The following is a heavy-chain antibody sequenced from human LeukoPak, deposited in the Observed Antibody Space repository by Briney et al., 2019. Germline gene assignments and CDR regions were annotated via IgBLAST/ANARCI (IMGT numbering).Heavy chain of an antibody. CDR3: VAAPGIHYFDY. CDR1: GFNFITAA. D-gene: IGHD6-13*01. V-gene: IGHV3-33*08. J-gene: IGHJ4*02. CDR2: ICDDGNCK. Sequence: GGSLRLSCAASGFNFITAAMTWVRQAPGKGLEWVAVICDDGNCKYYADSVKGRFTISRDNSNNTLSLQMNSLRAEDTALYYCVAAPGIHYFDYWGQGTLVTASS.